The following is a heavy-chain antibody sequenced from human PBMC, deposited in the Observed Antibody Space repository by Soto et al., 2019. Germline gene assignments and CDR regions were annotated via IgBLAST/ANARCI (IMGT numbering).Heavy chain of an antibody. CDR3: ARDVVRGASSFGYYYYYGMDV. D-gene: IGHD3-10*01. CDR2: ISSSSSYT. V-gene: IGHV3-11*06. Sequence: LRLSCAASGFTFSDYYMSWIRQAPGKGLEWVSYISSSSSYTNYADSVKGRFTISRDNAKNSLYLQMNSLRAEDTAVYYCARDVVRGASSFGYYYYYGMDVWGQGTTVTVSS. J-gene: IGHJ6*02. CDR1: GFTFSDYY.